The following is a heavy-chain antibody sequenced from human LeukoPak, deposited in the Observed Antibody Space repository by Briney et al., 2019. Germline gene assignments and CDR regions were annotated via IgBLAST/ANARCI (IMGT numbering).Heavy chain of an antibody. Sequence: ASVKVSCKASGYTFASYYMHWVRQAPGQGLEWMGITNPSGGSTSYAQKFQGRVTMTRDTSTSTVYMELSSLRSEDTAVYYCASVRSGYGYYFDYWGQGTLVTVSS. V-gene: IGHV1-46*01. J-gene: IGHJ4*02. CDR3: ASVRSGYGYYFDY. CDR2: TNPSGGST. CDR1: GYTFASYY. D-gene: IGHD3-22*01.